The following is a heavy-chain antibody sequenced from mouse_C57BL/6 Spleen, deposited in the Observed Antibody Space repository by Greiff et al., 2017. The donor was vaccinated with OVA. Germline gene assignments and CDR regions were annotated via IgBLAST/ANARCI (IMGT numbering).Heavy chain of an antibody. V-gene: IGHV3-6*01. J-gene: IGHJ1*03. CDR3: ARVKGATVGDFDV. D-gene: IGHD1-1*01. CDR1: GYSITSGYY. CDR2: ISYDGSN. Sequence: VQLQQSGPGLVKPSPSLSLTCSVTGYSITSGYYWNWIRRFPGNKLEWMGYISYDGSNNYNPSLKNRISITRDTSKNQFFLKLNSVTTEDTATYYCARVKGATVGDFDVWGTGTTVTVSS.